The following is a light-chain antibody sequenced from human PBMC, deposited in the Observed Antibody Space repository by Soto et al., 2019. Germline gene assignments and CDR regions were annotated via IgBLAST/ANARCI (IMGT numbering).Light chain of an antibody. CDR3: QSYDSSLNGWV. Sequence: QSVLTQPPSVSGAPGQRVTISCTGSSSNIGAGYDVHWYQQLPGTAPKLLIYGNNNRPSGVPHRFSGSKSGTSASLAITGLQAEDEADYYCQSYDSSLNGWVFGGGTKLTVL. V-gene: IGLV1-40*01. CDR1: SSNIGAGYD. J-gene: IGLJ3*02. CDR2: GNN.